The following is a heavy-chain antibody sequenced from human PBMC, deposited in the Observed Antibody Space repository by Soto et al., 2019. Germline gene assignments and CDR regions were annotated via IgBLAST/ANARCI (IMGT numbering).Heavy chain of an antibody. V-gene: IGHV1-2*02. CDR1: GYTFTVYY. Sequence: ASVKVSCKASGYTFTVYYMHWVRQAPGQGLEWTGWINPKSGGTMYPQKFQGRVTMTWDTSISTAYMALTRLRSDDTAVYYCARDLAKGGGSAGFDYWGQGTLVTVSS. J-gene: IGHJ4*02. CDR2: INPKSGGT. D-gene: IGHD1-26*01. CDR3: ARDLAKGGGSAGFDY.